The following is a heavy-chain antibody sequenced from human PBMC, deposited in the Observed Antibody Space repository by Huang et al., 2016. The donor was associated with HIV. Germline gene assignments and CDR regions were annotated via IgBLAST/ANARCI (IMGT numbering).Heavy chain of an antibody. V-gene: IGHV4-34*01. CDR1: GGSFSGYA. Sequence: QVQLQQWGAGLLKPSETLSLTCAGYGGSFSGYAWNWIRQPPGKGLECIGEINHSGNTNYNPSLKSRVTISVDTSKNQFSLKLNSVTAADTAVYYCARGTAAAHSDYWGQGTLVTV. CDR2: INHSGNT. CDR3: ARGTAAAHSDY. J-gene: IGHJ4*02. D-gene: IGHD6-13*01.